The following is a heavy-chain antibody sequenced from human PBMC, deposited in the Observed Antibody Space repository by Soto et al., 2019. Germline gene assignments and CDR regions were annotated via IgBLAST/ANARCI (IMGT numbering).Heavy chain of an antibody. CDR3: AAGDSSGYYGG. Sequence: SVKGSCKASGFTFTSSSVQWVRQARGQRLEWIGWITVGTGNTNYAQKFQERVTVTRDMSTSTAYLELRNLRSEDTAVYYCAAGDSSGYYGGWGQGTQVTVAS. CDR1: GFTFTSSS. D-gene: IGHD3-22*01. V-gene: IGHV1-58*01. J-gene: IGHJ4*02. CDR2: ITVGTGNT.